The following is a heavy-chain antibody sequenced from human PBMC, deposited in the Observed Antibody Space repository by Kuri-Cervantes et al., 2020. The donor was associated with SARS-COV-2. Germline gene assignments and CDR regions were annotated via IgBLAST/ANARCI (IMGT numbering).Heavy chain of an antibody. CDR1: GGSFSGYY. D-gene: IGHD6-19*01. CDR2: INHSGST. Sequence: LRLSCAVYGGSFSGYYWSWISQPPGKGLEWIGEINHSGSTSYNPSLKIRFTISVDTSKNQFSLMLISVTAANTAVYYCARHARGWYRDDYWGQGTLVTVSS. J-gene: IGHJ4*02. V-gene: IGHV4-34*01. CDR3: ARHARGWYRDDY.